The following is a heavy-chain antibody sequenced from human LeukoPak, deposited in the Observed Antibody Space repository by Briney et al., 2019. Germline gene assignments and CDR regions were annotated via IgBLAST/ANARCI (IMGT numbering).Heavy chain of an antibody. CDR2: ISSSSSYI. V-gene: IGHV3-21*01. Sequence: GGSPRLSCAASGFTFSSYSTNWVRQAPGKGLEWVSSISSSSSYIYYADSVKGRFTISRDNAKNSLYLQMNSLRAEDTAVYYCAREGGSYYMLYYFDYWGQGTLATVSP. J-gene: IGHJ4*02. CDR3: AREGGSYYMLYYFDY. CDR1: GFTFSSYS. D-gene: IGHD1-26*01.